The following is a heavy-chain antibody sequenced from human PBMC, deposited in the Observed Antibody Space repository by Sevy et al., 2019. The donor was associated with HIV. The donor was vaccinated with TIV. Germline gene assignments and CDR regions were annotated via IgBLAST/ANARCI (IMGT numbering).Heavy chain of an antibody. CDR2: ISGSGTRT. D-gene: IGHD3-22*01. J-gene: IGHJ6*03. CDR3: AKGGGGHYDPDEIGYYFYYYNMDV. Sequence: GGSLRLSCAVSGFSFDSYGMTWVRQAPGKGLEWVSGISGSGTRTYYADSVKGRFSISRDNSKNRLYLQMNDLRSEDTGIYYCAKGGGGHYDPDEIGYYFYYYNMDVWGKGTTVTVSS. V-gene: IGHV3-23*01. CDR1: GFSFDSYG.